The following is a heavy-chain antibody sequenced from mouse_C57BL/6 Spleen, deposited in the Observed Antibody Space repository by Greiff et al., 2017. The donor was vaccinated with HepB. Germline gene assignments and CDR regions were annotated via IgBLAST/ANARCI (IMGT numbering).Heavy chain of an antibody. CDR3: ARMGNYSNYDAMDY. CDR2: IDPSDSET. CDR1: GYTFTSYW. J-gene: IGHJ4*01. Sequence: QVQLQQPGAELVRPGSSVKLSCKASGYTFTSYWMHWVKQRPIQGLEWIGNIDPSDSETHYNQKFKDKATLTVDKSSSTAYMQLSSLTSEDSAVYYCARMGNYSNYDAMDYWGQGTSVTVSS. D-gene: IGHD2-5*01. V-gene: IGHV1-52*01.